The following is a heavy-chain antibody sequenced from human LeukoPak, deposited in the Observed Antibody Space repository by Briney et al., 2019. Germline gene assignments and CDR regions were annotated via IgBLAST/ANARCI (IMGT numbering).Heavy chain of an antibody. CDR3: ARGYYGVRIVATLSSYYYGMDV. Sequence: GASVKVSCKASGGTFSSYAISWVRQDPGQGLEWMGGIIPIFGTANYAQKFQGRVTITADESTSTAYMELSSLRSEDTAVYYCARGYYGVRIVATLSSYYYGMDVWGKGTTVTVSS. CDR1: GGTFSSYA. V-gene: IGHV1-69*13. CDR2: IIPIFGTA. J-gene: IGHJ6*04. D-gene: IGHD5-12*01.